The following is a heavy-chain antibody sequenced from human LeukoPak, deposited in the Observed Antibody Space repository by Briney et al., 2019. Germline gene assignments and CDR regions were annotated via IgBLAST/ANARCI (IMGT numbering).Heavy chain of an antibody. CDR1: GGTFSSYA. CDR3: ARVITMVRGVPLGY. CDR2: IIPILGIA. V-gene: IGHV1-69*04. J-gene: IGHJ4*02. D-gene: IGHD3-10*01. Sequence: ASVKVSCKASGGTFSSYAISWVRQAPGQGLEWMGRIIPILGIANYAQKFQGRVTITADKSTSTAYMELSSLRSEDTAVYYCARVITMVRGVPLGYWGQGTLVTVSS.